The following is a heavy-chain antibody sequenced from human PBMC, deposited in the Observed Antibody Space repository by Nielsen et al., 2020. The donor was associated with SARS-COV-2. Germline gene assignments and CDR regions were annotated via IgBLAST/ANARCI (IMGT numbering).Heavy chain of an antibody. V-gene: IGHV4-39*07. J-gene: IGHJ3*02. D-gene: IGHD6-13*01. Sequence: SETLSLTCTVSGGSISSSSYYWGWIRQPPGKGLEWIGEINHSGSTNYNPSLKSRVTISVDTSKNQFSLKLSSVTAADTAVYYCARVRYSGAFDIWGQGTMVTVSS. CDR3: ARVRYSGAFDI. CDR2: INHSGST. CDR1: GGSISSSSYY.